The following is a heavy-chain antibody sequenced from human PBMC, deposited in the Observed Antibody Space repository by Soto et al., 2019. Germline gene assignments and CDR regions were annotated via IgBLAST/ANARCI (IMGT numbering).Heavy chain of an antibody. CDR3: APCPGGGGY. J-gene: IGHJ4*02. Sequence: EVQLVESGGGLIQPGGSLRLSCAVSGFTVSNNYMSWVRQAPGKGLEGVSVIYSGGYTAYGDSVKGRFTISRDNSKNTQFLQRNGGGPPAPALFYCAPCPGGGGYWGQGTLVTVSS. V-gene: IGHV3-53*01. CDR2: IYSGGYT. CDR1: GFTVSNNY. D-gene: IGHD3-10*02.